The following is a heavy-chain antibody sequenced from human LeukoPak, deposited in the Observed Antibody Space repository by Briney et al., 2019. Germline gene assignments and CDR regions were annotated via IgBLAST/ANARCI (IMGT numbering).Heavy chain of an antibody. V-gene: IGHV3-21*01. CDR1: GFTFSSYS. J-gene: IGHJ4*02. CDR3: ARDLVMGIAVAYGKDY. D-gene: IGHD6-19*01. CDR2: ISSSSSYI. Sequence: GGSLRLSCAASGFTFSSYSMNWVRQAPGKGLEWVSSISSSSSYIYYADSVKGRFTISRDNAKNSLYLQMNSLRAEDTAVYYCARDLVMGIAVAYGKDYWGQGTLVTVSS.